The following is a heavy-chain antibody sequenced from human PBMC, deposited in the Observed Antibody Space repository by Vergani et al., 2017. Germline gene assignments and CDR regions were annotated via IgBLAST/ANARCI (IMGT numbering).Heavy chain of an antibody. CDR3: ARLYGRDRSGIKYFDY. V-gene: IGHV5-51*01. CDR1: GYSFTNYW. D-gene: IGHD6-25*01. J-gene: IGHJ4*02. Sequence: EVQLVQSGAEVKKPGESLKISCQLSGYSFTNYWIGWVRQMPGKGLEWMGIIHPADTDTRYSPSFQGQVTISVDKSSSTAYLQRSSVRASDSAMYYCARLYGRDRSGIKYFDYWGQGTLVTVSS. CDR2: IHPADTDT.